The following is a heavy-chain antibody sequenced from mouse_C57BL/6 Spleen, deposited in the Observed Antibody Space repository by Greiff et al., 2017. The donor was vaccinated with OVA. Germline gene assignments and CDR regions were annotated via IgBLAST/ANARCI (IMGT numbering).Heavy chain of an antibody. D-gene: IGHD1-1*01. CDR1: GYTFTSYW. CDR2: IDPSDSYT. CDR3: ARGGYGSSYNYAMDY. Sequence: QVQLQQPGAELVKPGASVKLSCKASGYTFTSYWMQWVKQRPGQGLEWIGGIDPSDSYTNYNQKFKGKATLTVDTSSSTAYMQLSSLTSEDSAVYDCARGGYGSSYNYAMDYWGKGTTVTVSS. V-gene: IGHV1-50*01. J-gene: IGHJ4*01.